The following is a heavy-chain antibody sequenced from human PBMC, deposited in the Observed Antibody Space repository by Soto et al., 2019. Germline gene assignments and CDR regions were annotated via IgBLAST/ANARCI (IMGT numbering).Heavy chain of an antibody. CDR1: GFTFSGYG. D-gene: IGHD3-10*01. V-gene: IGHV3-30*18. CDR2: ISYDGSNK. CDR3: VKVTCTGDYYSSYGLDV. J-gene: IGHJ6*02. Sequence: PGGSLRLSCAASGFTFSGYGMHWVRQAPGKGLEWVAVISYDGSNKYYADSVKGRFTISRDNSKNTLYLQMNSLRAEETAVYFSVKVTCTGDYYSSYGLDVWGQGTTLAVSS.